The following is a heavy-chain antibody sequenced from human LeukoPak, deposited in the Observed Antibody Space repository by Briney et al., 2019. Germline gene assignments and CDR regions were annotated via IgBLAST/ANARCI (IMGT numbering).Heavy chain of an antibody. D-gene: IGHD3-22*01. CDR3: ARVGASMIVDY. CDR2: ISSSGSTI. J-gene: IGHJ4*02. Sequence: GGSLRLSCAASGFTFSSYEMNWVRQAPGKGLEWVSYISSSGSTIYYADSVKGRFTISRDNAKNSLYLQMNSLRAEDTAVYYCARVGASMIVDYWGQGTLVTVSS. CDR1: GFTFSSYE. V-gene: IGHV3-48*03.